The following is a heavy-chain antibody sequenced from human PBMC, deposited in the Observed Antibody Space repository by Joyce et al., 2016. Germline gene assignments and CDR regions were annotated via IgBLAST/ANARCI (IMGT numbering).Heavy chain of an antibody. Sequence: QVQLVESGGGVVQPGRSLRLSCAATGFVFSSYGMHWVRQAPGKGLEWLEILSNDGSNEYYADSVKGRFTISRDNSKNTVYLQMNSLRPEDTAVYYCATGGTYRNYYYFGMDVWGQGTTVTVSS. V-gene: IGHV3-30*03. J-gene: IGHJ6*02. CDR2: LSNDGSNE. D-gene: IGHD4-11*01. CDR1: GFVFSSYG. CDR3: ATGGTYRNYYYFGMDV.